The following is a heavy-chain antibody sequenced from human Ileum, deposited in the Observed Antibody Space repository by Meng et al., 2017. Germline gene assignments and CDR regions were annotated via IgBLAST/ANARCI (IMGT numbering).Heavy chain of an antibody. V-gene: IGHV4-34*01. D-gene: IGHD3-10*01. CDR3: ARYGGSGSYWHFDP. J-gene: IGHJ2*01. CDR2: IHHSGST. Sequence: QVQLQQRGAGLVKPSETLSLTFSVYGGSFIGYCWTWIRQPPGKGLGWVGEIHHSGSTNYNPSLKSRVTMSIDTSKIQFSLELSSVTAADAAVYYCARYGGSGSYWHFDPWGRGTLVTVSS. CDR1: GGSFIGYC.